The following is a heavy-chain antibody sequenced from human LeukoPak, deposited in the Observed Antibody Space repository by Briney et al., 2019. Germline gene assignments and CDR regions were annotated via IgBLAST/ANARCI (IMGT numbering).Heavy chain of an antibody. D-gene: IGHD2-2*03. V-gene: IGHV4-31*03. CDR2: IYYSGST. J-gene: IGHJ4*02. CDR1: GGSINSGGFY. Sequence: ASETLSLTCTVSGGSINSGGFYWSWIRQPPGKGLEWIGYIYYSGSTYYNPSLKSRVTISVDTSKNQFSLKLSSVTAADTAVYYCARVGYCSSTSCYSESGAYFDYWGQGTLVTVSS. CDR3: ARVGYCSSTSCYSESGAYFDY.